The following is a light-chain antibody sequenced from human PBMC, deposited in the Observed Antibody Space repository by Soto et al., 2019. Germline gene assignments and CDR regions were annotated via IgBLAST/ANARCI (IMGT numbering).Light chain of an antibody. CDR2: KAS. Sequence: DIQMTQSPSTLSASVGDRVTITCRASQSISTWLAWYQQKPGKAPKLLIYKASTLEGGVPSRFSGSGSGTEFNITISSLQPDDFATYYCQQYNTYPITFGGGNPGEIK. V-gene: IGKV1-5*03. CDR1: QSISTW. CDR3: QQYNTYPIT. J-gene: IGKJ4*01.